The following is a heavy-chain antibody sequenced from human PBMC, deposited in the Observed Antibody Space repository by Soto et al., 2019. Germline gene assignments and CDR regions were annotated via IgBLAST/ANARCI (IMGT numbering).Heavy chain of an antibody. D-gene: IGHD4-17*01. CDR3: ARITTFDYGELFDY. J-gene: IGHJ4*02. CDR1: GYTFTSYD. Sequence: QVQLVQSGAEVKKPGASVKVSCKASGYTFTSYDINWVRQATGQGLEWMGWMNPNSGNTGYAQKFQGRVTMTRNTSISTAYMELSSLRSEDTAVYYCARITTFDYGELFDYWGQGTLVTVSS. V-gene: IGHV1-8*01. CDR2: MNPNSGNT.